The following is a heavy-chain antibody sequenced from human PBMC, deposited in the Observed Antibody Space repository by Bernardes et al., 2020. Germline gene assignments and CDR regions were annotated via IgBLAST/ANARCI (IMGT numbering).Heavy chain of an antibody. CDR3: ARDQNHDYSNYEDYYGMDV. J-gene: IGHJ6*04. CDR1: GFTFSSYS. D-gene: IGHD4-4*01. V-gene: IGHV3-48*02. CDR2: ISSSSSTI. Sequence: GGSLRLSCAASGFTFSSYSMNWVRQAPGKGLEWVSYISSSSSTIYYADSVKGRFTISRDNAKNSLYLQMNSLRDEDTAVYYCARDQNHDYSNYEDYYGMDVWGKGTTVTVSS.